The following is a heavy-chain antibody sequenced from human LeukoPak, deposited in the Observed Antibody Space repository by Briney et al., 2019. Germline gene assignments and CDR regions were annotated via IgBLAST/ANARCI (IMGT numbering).Heavy chain of an antibody. Sequence: SETLSLTCTVSDYSISSGYYWGWIRQPPGKGLEWIGSVYQSGSTYYSPSLKSRVTISVDMSKNQFSVKLSSVTAADTAVYYCARLRVEMAAYAFDIWGQGTKVTVSS. CDR3: ARLRVEMAAYAFDI. CDR2: VYQSGST. V-gene: IGHV4-38-2*02. CDR1: DYSISSGYY. D-gene: IGHD5-24*01. J-gene: IGHJ3*02.